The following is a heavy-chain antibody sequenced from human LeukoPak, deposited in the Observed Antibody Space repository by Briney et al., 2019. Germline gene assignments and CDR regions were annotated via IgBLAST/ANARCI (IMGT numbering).Heavy chain of an antibody. CDR3: ATGGTTAPRFDY. CDR2: FDPEDGET. D-gene: IGHD1-7*01. CDR1: GYTFTRYD. Sequence: ASVKVSCKASGYTFTRYDINWVRQAPGKGLEWMGGFDPEDGETIYAQKFQGRVTMTEDTSTDTAYMELSSLRSEDTAVYYCATGGTTAPRFDYWGQGTLVTVSS. V-gene: IGHV1-24*01. J-gene: IGHJ4*02.